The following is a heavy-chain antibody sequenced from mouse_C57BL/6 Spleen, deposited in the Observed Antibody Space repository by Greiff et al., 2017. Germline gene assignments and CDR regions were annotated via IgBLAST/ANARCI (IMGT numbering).Heavy chain of an antibody. CDR2: ISSGSSTI. D-gene: IGHD2-5*01. J-gene: IGHJ3*01. CDR1: GFTFSDYG. Sequence: EVQLQESGGGLVKPGGSLKLSCAASGFTFSDYGMHWVRQAPEKGLEWVAYISSGSSTIYYADQVKGRFTISRDNAKNTLFLQMTSLRSEDTAMYYCARPPSYSNYSFAYWGQGTLVTVSA. CDR3: ARPPSYSNYSFAY. V-gene: IGHV5-17*01.